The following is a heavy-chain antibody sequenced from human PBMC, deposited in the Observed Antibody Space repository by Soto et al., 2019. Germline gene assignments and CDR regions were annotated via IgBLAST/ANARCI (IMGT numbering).Heavy chain of an antibody. D-gene: IGHD3-9*01. CDR3: AAERYDILTGYPDAFDI. V-gene: IGHV1-58*01. Sequence: GASVKVSCKASGFTFTSSAVQWVRQARGQRLEWIGWTVVGSGNTNYAQKFQERVTITRDMSTSTAYMELSSLRSEDTAVYYCAAERYDILTGYPDAFDIWGQGTMVTVSS. J-gene: IGHJ3*02. CDR1: GFTFTSSA. CDR2: TVVGSGNT.